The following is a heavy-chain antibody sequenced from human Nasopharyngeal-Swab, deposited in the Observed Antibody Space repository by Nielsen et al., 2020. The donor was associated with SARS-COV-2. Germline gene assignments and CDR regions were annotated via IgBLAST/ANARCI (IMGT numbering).Heavy chain of an antibody. J-gene: IGHJ4*02. Sequence: LRLSCTVSGGPISSGGYYWSWIRQHPGKGLEWIGYIYYSGSTYYNPSLKSRVTISVDTSKNQFSLKLSSVTAADTAVYYCARRFTDTIFGANNYYFDYWGQGTLVTVSS. V-gene: IGHV4-31*03. CDR2: IYYSGST. CDR3: ARRFTDTIFGANNYYFDY. CDR1: GGPISSGGYY. D-gene: IGHD3-3*01.